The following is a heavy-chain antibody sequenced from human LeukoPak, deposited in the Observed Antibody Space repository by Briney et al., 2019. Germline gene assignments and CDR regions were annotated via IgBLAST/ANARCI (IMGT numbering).Heavy chain of an antibody. J-gene: IGHJ3*02. V-gene: IGHV4-31*03. CDR3: ARAHEQNAFDI. CDR2: IYYSGST. CDR1: GGSISSGGYY. Sequence: SETLSLTCTVSGGSISSGGYYWSWIRQHPGQGLEWIGYIYYSGSTYYNPSIKGRVTLSVDTSNNQFSLKLSSVTAADTAVYYCARAHEQNAFDIWGQGTMVTVSS.